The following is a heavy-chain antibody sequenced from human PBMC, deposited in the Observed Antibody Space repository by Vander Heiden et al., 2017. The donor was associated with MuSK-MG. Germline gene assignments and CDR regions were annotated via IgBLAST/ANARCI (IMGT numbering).Heavy chain of an antibody. CDR3: ARAREGGDYYNYYYMDV. D-gene: IGHD2-21*02. Sequence: CPASGFTFDDYGMSWVRQAPGKGLEWVSGINWNGGSTGYADSVKGRFTISRDNAKNSLYLQMNSLRAEDTALYYCARAREGGDYYNYYYMDVWGQGTTVTVSS. J-gene: IGHJ6*03. CDR2: INWNGGST. CDR1: GFTFDDYG. V-gene: IGHV3-20*04.